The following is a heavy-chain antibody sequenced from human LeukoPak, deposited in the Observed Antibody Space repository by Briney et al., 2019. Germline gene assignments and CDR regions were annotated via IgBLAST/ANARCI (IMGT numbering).Heavy chain of an antibody. J-gene: IGHJ1*01. CDR1: GGSISSHY. V-gene: IGHV4-59*11. D-gene: IGHD3-10*01. CDR3: ASNRGNYYGSGSSEYFQH. Sequence: SETLSLTCTVSGGSISSHYWSWIRQPPGKGLEWIGYIYYSGSTNYNPSLKSRVPISVDTSKNQFSLKLSSVTAADTAVYYCASNRGNYYGSGSSEYFQHWGQGTLVTVSS. CDR2: IYYSGST.